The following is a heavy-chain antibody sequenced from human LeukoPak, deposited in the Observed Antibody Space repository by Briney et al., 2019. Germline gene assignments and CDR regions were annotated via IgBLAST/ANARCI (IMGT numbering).Heavy chain of an antibody. J-gene: IGHJ4*02. Sequence: GGSLRLSCAASGFTFSSYAMSWVRQAPGKGLEWVSAISGSGGSTYYADSVKGRFTISRDNSKNTLYLQMNSLRAEDTAVYYCAKTYNYDSSGYQPQPFDYWGQGTLVTVSS. D-gene: IGHD3-22*01. CDR1: GFTFSSYA. CDR2: ISGSGGST. V-gene: IGHV3-23*01. CDR3: AKTYNYDSSGYQPQPFDY.